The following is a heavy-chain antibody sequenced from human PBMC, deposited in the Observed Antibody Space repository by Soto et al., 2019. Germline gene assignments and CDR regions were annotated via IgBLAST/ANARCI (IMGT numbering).Heavy chain of an antibody. CDR1: GYTFTSYA. J-gene: IGHJ6*02. CDR3: ARGYDILTGYSQREYYYGMDV. D-gene: IGHD3-9*01. Sequence: ASVKVSCKASGYTFTSYAMHWVRQAPGQRLEWMGWINAGNGNTKYSQKFQGRVTITRDTSASTAYMELSSLRSEDTAVYYCARGYDILTGYSQREYYYGMDVWGQGTTVTVSS. CDR2: INAGNGNT. V-gene: IGHV1-3*01.